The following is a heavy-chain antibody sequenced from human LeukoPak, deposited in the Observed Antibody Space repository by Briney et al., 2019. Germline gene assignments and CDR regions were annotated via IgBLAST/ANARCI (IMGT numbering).Heavy chain of an antibody. V-gene: IGHV3-30*19. J-gene: IGHJ4*02. D-gene: IGHD1-26*01. CDR2: VGNDEKTI. CDR3: ARERQMGATPFDY. CDR1: GFTFSSYG. Sequence: GGSLRLSCAASGFTFSSYGMHWVRQAPGKGLEWVAVVGNDEKTIFYADSLKGRFTISRDNSKNTLFLQMNSPRDEDTAVYYCARERQMGATPFDYWGQGSLVTVSS.